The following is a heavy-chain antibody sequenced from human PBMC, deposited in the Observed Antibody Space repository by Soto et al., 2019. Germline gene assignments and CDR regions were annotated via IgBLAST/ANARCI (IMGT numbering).Heavy chain of an antibody. D-gene: IGHD1-26*01. CDR1: GGSINRGNYY. CDR3: ARRRCSTTTCFDP. Sequence: PSDTLSLTCSVSGGSINRGNYYWSWIRQHPGKGLEWIGYISYSGSAHYNPSLRSRVFISVDTSRNQFSLKLSSVTAADTAVYYCARRRCSTTTCFDPCGQGTLVTASS. CDR2: ISYSGSA. J-gene: IGHJ5*02. V-gene: IGHV4-31*03.